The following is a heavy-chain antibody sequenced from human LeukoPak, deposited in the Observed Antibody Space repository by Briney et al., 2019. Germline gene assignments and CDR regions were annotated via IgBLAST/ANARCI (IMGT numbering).Heavy chain of an antibody. Sequence: SGPALLKPTQTLTLTFTFSGFSLSTSGRGVRWIRQPPGKALEWLPLIDWDDDKYYSTSLKTRLTISKDTSKNQVVLTMTNMDPVDTATYYCARTNIVATLRAGWYFDLWGRGTLVTVSS. CDR3: ARTNIVATLRAGWYFDL. CDR2: IDWDDDK. V-gene: IGHV2-70*01. CDR1: GFSLSTSGRG. J-gene: IGHJ2*01. D-gene: IGHD5-12*01.